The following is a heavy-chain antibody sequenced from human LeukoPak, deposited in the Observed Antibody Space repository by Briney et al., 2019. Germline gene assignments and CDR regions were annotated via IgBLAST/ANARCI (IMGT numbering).Heavy chain of an antibody. CDR3: ARHSGGSYYVNFDP. CDR2: IYHSGST. J-gene: IGHJ5*02. V-gene: IGHV4-4*02. D-gene: IGHD3-10*02. Sequence: LETLSLTCAVSGGSYSRSNWWSWVRQPPGKGLEWIGEIYHSGSTNFNPSLKSRVTISVDKSKNQFSLKLSSVTAADTAVYYCARHSGGSYYVNFDPWGQGTLVTVSS. CDR1: GGSYSRSNW.